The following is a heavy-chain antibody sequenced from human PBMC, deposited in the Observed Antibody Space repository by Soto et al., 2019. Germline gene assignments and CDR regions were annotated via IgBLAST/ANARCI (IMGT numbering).Heavy chain of an antibody. J-gene: IGHJ6*02. CDR2: INAGSGNT. Sequence: GASVKVSCKASGYTFTSYAMHWVRQAPGQRLEWMGWINAGSGNTKYSQKFQGRVTITRDTSASTAYMELSSLRSEDTAVYYCASDSSGYMYYYYGMDVWGQGTTVTVSS. CDR3: ASDSSGYMYYYYGMDV. CDR1: GYTFTSYA. V-gene: IGHV1-3*01. D-gene: IGHD3-22*01.